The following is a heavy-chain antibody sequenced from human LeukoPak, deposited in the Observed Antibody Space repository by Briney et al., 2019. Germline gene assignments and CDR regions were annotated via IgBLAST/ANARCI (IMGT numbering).Heavy chain of an antibody. V-gene: IGHV3-30*03. D-gene: IGHD3-22*01. Sequence: GGSLRLSCAASGFTFSNFGMHWVRQAPGEGLEWVAVISSDGSNKYCADSVKGRFTISRDNSKNTLYLQMNSLRAEDTAVYYCARALVGGYYPYSYYYGMDVWGQGTTVAVSS. J-gene: IGHJ6*02. CDR3: ARALVGGYYPYSYYYGMDV. CDR2: ISSDGSNK. CDR1: GFTFSNFG.